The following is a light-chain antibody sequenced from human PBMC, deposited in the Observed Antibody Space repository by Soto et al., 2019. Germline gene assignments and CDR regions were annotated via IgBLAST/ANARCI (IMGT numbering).Light chain of an antibody. CDR3: QQFKKWPRT. CDR2: DAS. CDR1: QSVSGN. Sequence: EIVMTQSPATLSAFQGERATLSCRGSQSVSGNFAWYQKKAGQAPRIIIYDASTRATGIPARFSGNVSGKDFNLTFCSLHSEDCAVYDGQQFKKWPRTCGHWTKGDIK. V-gene: IGKV3-15*01. J-gene: IGKJ1*01.